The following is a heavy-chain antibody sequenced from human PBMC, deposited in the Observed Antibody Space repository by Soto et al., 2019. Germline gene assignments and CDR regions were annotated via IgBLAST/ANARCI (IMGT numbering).Heavy chain of an antibody. CDR2: IYPGDSDT. J-gene: IGHJ5*02. D-gene: IGHD6-13*01. CDR1: GYSFTSYW. V-gene: IGHV5-51*01. CDR3: AREYSSSWTELYNWFDP. Sequence: GESLKISCKGSGYSFTSYWIGWVRQMPGKGLEWMGIIYPGDSDTRYSPSLQGQVTISADKSISTAYLQWSSLKASDTAMYYCAREYSSSWTELYNWFDPWGQGTLVTVSS.